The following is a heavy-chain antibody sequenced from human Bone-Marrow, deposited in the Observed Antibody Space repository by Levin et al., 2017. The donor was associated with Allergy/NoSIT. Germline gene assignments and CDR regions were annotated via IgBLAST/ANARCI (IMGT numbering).Heavy chain of an antibody. CDR3: ARDKRAATPYYLDD. Sequence: GGSLRLSCAASGFTFDDYAMHWVRQAPGKGLEGVSGISWNSGSRGYADSVKGRFTISRDNAKNSLYLQRNSLRPEDTALYYCARDKRAATPYYLDDWGQGPLVAVSS. D-gene: IGHD2-15*01. J-gene: IGHJ4*02. CDR2: ISWNSGSR. V-gene: IGHV3-9*01. CDR1: GFTFDDYA.